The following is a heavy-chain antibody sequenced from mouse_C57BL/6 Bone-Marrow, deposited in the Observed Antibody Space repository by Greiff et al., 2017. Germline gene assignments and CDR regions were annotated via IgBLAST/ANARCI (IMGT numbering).Heavy chain of an antibody. CDR3: ARGEITTVVAPFDY. D-gene: IGHD1-1*01. CDR1: GYSFTDYN. CDR2: INPNYGTT. J-gene: IGHJ2*01. V-gene: IGHV1-39*01. Sequence: VHVKQSGPELVKPGASVKISCKASGYSFTDYNMNWVKQSNGKSLEWIGVINPNYGTTSYNQKFKGKATLTVDQSSSTAYMQLNSLTSEDSAVYYCARGEITTVVAPFDYWGQGTTLTVSS.